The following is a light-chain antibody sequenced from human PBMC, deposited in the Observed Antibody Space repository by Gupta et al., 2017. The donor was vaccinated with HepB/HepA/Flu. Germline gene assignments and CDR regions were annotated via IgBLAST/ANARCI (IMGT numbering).Light chain of an antibody. Sequence: QSVLTQPPSVSAAPGQKVPISCSGSSSNIGNHYVSWYQQLPLTAPKLLIYENNKRPSGIPDRFSGSKSGTSASLGITGLQTGDEADYYCGTWDSSQNIWVFGGGTKLTVL. V-gene: IGLV1-51*02. J-gene: IGLJ3*02. CDR3: GTWDSSQNIWV. CDR1: SSNIGNHY. CDR2: ENN.